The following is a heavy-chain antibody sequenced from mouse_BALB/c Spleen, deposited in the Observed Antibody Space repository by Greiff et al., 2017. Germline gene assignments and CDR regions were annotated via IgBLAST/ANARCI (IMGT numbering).Heavy chain of an antibody. J-gene: IGHJ4*01. CDR2: INPSSGYT. V-gene: IGHV1-4*01. CDR1: GYTFTSYT. D-gene: IGHD2-1*01. CDR3: ARGNYGAMDY. Sequence: QVQLQQSGAELARPGASVKMSCKASGYTFTSYTMPWVKQRPGQGLEWIGYINPSSGYTNYNQKFKDKATLTADKSSSTAYMQLSSLTSEDSAVYYCARGNYGAMDYWGQGTSVTVSS.